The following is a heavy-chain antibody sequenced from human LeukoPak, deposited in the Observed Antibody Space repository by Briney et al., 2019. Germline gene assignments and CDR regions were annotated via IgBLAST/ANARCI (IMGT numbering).Heavy chain of an antibody. CDR2: SIGSGGSA. J-gene: IGHJ6*02. Sequence: PGGSLRLSCVASGFTFSTYTMNWIRQAPGKGLEWVSGSIGSGGSAFYADSVKGRFTISKDNSKNTVYLQMSSLRVDDTAVYYCAKAASSSWPSYYYGMDVWGQGTTVTVSS. D-gene: IGHD6-13*01. V-gene: IGHV3-23*01. CDR1: GFTFSTYT. CDR3: AKAASSSWPSYYYGMDV.